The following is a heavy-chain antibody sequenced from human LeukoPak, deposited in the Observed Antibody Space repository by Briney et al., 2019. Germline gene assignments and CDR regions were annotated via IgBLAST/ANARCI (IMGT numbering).Heavy chain of an antibody. CDR2: IKQDGSEK. CDR1: GFTLSSYW. J-gene: IGHJ4*02. Sequence: GGSLRLSCVASGFTLSSYWMSWVRQAPGKGLEWVANIKQDGSEKYYVDSVMGRFTISRDNAKNSLYLQMNSLRAEDTAVYYCAKDRGPSYYYDSSGPTGYWGQGTLVTVSS. CDR3: AKDRGPSYYYDSSGPTGY. D-gene: IGHD3-22*01. V-gene: IGHV3-7*01.